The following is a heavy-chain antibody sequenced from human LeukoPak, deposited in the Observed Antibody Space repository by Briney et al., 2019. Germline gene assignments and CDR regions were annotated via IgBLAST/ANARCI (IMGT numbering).Heavy chain of an antibody. CDR1: GGSFSGYY. J-gene: IGHJ6*03. V-gene: IGHV4-34*01. Sequence: SETLSLTCAVYGGSFSGYYWSWIRQPPGRGLEWIGEINHSGSTNYNPSLKSRVTISVDTSKNQFSLKLSSVTAADTAVYYCARSVEGYCRGGSCYYYSYYMDVWGKGTTVTVSS. CDR3: ARSVEGYCRGGSCYYYSYYMDV. CDR2: INHSGST. D-gene: IGHD2-15*01.